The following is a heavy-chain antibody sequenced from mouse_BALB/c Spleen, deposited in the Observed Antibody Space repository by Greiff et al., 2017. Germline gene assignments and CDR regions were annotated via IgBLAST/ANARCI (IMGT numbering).Heavy chain of an antibody. V-gene: IGHV2-9*02. J-gene: IGHJ4*01. CDR2: IWAGGST. CDR1: GFSLTSYG. CDR3: ATYYGDHAMDY. Sequence: VKLEESGPGLVAPSQSLSITCTVSGFSLTSYGVHWVRQPPGKGLEWLGVIWAGGSTNYNSALMSRLSISKDNSKSQVFLKMNSLQTDDTAMYYCATYYGDHAMDYWGQGTSVTVSS. D-gene: IGHD2-10*01.